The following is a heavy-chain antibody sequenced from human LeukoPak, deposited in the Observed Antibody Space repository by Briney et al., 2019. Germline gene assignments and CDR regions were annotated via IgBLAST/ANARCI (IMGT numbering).Heavy chain of an antibody. Sequence: SETLSLTCTVSGGSISSSSYYWGWIRQPPGKGLEWIGSIYYSGSTYYNPSLKSRVTISVDTSKNQFSLKLSSVTAADTAVYYCARDPGYLWGQGTLVTVSS. V-gene: IGHV4-39*07. CDR3: ARDPGYL. CDR1: GGSISSSSYY. J-gene: IGHJ4*02. CDR2: IYYSGST. D-gene: IGHD3-16*02.